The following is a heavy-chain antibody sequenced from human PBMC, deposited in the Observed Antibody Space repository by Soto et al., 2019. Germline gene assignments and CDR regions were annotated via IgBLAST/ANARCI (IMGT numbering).Heavy chain of an antibody. V-gene: IGHV4-39*01. D-gene: IGHD3-22*01. J-gene: IGHJ4*02. Sequence: PSETLSLTCTVSGGSISSSSYYWGWTRQPPGKGLEWIGSIYYSGSTYYNPSLKSRVTISVDTSKNQFSLKLSSVTAADTAVYYCARPDYYDSSGYYYALYFDYWGQGTLVTVSS. CDR3: ARPDYYDSSGYYYALYFDY. CDR2: IYYSGST. CDR1: GGSISSSSYY.